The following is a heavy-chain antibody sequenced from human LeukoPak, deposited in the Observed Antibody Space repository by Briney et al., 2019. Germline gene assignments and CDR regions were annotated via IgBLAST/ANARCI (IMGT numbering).Heavy chain of an antibody. Sequence: GGSLRLSCAASGFTFSDYYMSWIRQAPGKGLEWVSYISSSGSTIYYADSVKGRFTISRDNAKNSLYLQMNSLRAEDTAVYYCALLGYCSGGICYSTDFLGYVQHWGQGTLVTVSS. CDR1: GFTFSDYY. CDR3: ALLGYCSGGICYSTDFLGYVQH. CDR2: ISSSGSTI. V-gene: IGHV3-11*01. D-gene: IGHD2-15*01. J-gene: IGHJ1*01.